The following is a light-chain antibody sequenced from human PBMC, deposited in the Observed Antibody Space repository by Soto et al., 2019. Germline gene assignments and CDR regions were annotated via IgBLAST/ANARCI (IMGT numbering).Light chain of an antibody. Sequence: EIVMTQSPATLSVSPGEGATLSCRATQSVSSNLAWYQQKPGQAPRLLIYGASTRSTGIPARFSGSGSGTEFTLTITSLKSEDSAVYYCQQYSRYSFTFGPGTKVEI. CDR3: QQYSRYSFT. CDR2: GAS. CDR1: QSVSSN. V-gene: IGKV3-15*01. J-gene: IGKJ3*01.